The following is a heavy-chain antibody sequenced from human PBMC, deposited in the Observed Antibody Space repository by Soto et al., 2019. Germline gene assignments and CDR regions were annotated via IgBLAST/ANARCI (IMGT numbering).Heavy chain of an antibody. J-gene: IGHJ5*01. V-gene: IGHV2-5*01. Sequence: QITLKESGPSLVKPTQTLTLTCTFSGFSLTNTGVTVGWIRQPPGKALEWLALVYWHDDKRYNPSLRNRLTIAKDNSKNLVVLTLANVRPVDTATYYCEHSHFEILTGPFASWGRGTLVTVSS. D-gene: IGHD3-9*01. CDR1: GFSLTNTGVT. CDR3: EHSHFEILTGPFAS. CDR2: VYWHDDK.